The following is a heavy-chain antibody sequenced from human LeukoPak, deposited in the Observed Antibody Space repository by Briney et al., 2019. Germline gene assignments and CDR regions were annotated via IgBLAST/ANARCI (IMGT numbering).Heavy chain of an antibody. V-gene: IGHV4-30-2*01. Sequence: PSETLSLTCAVSGGSISSGGYSWSWIRQPPGKGLEWIGYIYHSGSTYYNPSLKSRVTISVDRSKNQFSLKLGSVTAADTAVYYCARVISLRTGNYGMDVWGQGTTVTVSS. CDR1: GGSISSGGYS. CDR2: IYHSGST. J-gene: IGHJ6*02. CDR3: ARVISLRTGNYGMDV. D-gene: IGHD3/OR15-3a*01.